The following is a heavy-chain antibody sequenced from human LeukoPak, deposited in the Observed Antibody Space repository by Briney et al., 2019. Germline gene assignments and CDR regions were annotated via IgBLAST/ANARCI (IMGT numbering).Heavy chain of an antibody. Sequence: TSETLSLTCTVSGGSISSYYWSWIRQPPGKGLEWIGYIYYSGSTNYNPSLKSRVTISVDTSKNQFSLKLSSVTAADTAVYYCARYDGRVARYYFDYWGQGTLVTVSS. J-gene: IGHJ4*02. CDR1: GGSISSYY. CDR2: IYYSGST. CDR3: ARYDGRVARYYFDY. D-gene: IGHD3-10*02. V-gene: IGHV4-59*01.